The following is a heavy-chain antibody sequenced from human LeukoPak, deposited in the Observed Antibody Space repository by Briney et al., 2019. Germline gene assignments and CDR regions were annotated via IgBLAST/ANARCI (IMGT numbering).Heavy chain of an antibody. J-gene: IGHJ4*02. D-gene: IGHD3-22*01. CDR1: GFTFSSYW. Sequence: PGGSLRLSCAASGFTFSSYWMNWVRQAPGKGLEWVANIKQDGSEKYYVDSVKGRFTISRDTAKNSLYLQMNSLRAEDTAVYYCGMSYYYDGSDYWGQGTLVTVSS. CDR2: IKQDGSEK. CDR3: GMSYYYDGSDY. V-gene: IGHV3-7*01.